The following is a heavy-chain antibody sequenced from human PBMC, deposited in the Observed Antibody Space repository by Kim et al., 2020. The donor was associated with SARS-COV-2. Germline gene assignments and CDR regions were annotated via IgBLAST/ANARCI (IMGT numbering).Heavy chain of an antibody. J-gene: IGHJ4*02. D-gene: IGHD5-18*01. Sequence: GGSLRLSCAASGFTFSSYAMSWVRQAPGKGLEWVSAISGSGGSTYYADSVKGRFTISRDNSKNTLYLQMNSLRAEDTAVYYCAKDDRVGTAMPEPFDYWGQGTLVTVSS. CDR3: AKDDRVGTAMPEPFDY. V-gene: IGHV3-23*01. CDR1: GFTFSSYA. CDR2: ISGSGGST.